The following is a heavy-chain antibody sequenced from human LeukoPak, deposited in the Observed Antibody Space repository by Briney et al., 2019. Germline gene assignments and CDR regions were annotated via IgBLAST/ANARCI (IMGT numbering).Heavy chain of an antibody. CDR2: ISSSSSYI. V-gene: IGHV3-21*01. J-gene: IGHJ4*02. CDR3: ASLVFRAYCGGDCYSDFDY. Sequence: GGSLRLSCAASGFTFSSYSMNWVRQAPREGLERVSSISSSSSYIYYADSVKGRFTISRDNAKNSLYLQMNSLRAEDTAVYYCASLVFRAYCGGDCYSDFDYWGQGTLVTVSS. CDR1: GFTFSSYS. D-gene: IGHD2-21*01.